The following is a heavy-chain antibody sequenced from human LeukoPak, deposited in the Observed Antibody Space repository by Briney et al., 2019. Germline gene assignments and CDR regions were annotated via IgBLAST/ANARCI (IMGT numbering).Heavy chain of an antibody. J-gene: IGHJ4*02. V-gene: IGHV3-7*01. CDR2: IKQDGSEK. Sequence: GGSLRLSCAASGFAFSTFWMTWVRQAPGKGLEWVATIKQDGSEKYSVDSVKGRFTISRDNAKNSLYLQMSSLRAEDTALYYCARGGDCGGDCFSNRDGYFDYWGQGTLVTVSS. CDR1: GFAFSTFW. D-gene: IGHD2-21*02. CDR3: ARGGDCGGDCFSNRDGYFDY.